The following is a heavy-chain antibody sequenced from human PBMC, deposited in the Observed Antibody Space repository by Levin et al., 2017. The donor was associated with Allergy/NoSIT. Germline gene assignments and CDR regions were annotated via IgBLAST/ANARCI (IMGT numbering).Heavy chain of an antibody. CDR3: AKDRNRMRLVVTAIDY. V-gene: IGHV3-23*01. D-gene: IGHD2-21*02. J-gene: IGHJ4*02. Sequence: GGSLRLSCAASGFTFNTFGMTWVRQAPGKGLEWVSVISGSGSSTYYADSVKGRFTISRDNSKNRLYLQMDSLRAEDTAIYYCAKDRNRMRLVVTAIDYWGQGTLVTVSS. CDR1: GFTFNTFG. CDR2: ISGSGSST.